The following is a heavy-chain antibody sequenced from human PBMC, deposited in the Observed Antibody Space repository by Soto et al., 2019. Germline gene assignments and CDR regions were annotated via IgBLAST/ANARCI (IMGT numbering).Heavy chain of an antibody. CDR2: SNAGNGNT. CDR3: ARDTAGLAVADSSTENDY. D-gene: IGHD6-19*01. V-gene: IGHV1-3*01. Sequence: QVQLVQSGAEVKKPGASVKVSCKASGYTFTSYAMHWVRQAAGQRREWMGWSNAGNGNTKYSQKFQGRVTITRDTSASTAYMELSSLRSEDTAVYYCARDTAGLAVADSSTENDYWGQGTLVTVSS. CDR1: GYTFTSYA. J-gene: IGHJ4*02.